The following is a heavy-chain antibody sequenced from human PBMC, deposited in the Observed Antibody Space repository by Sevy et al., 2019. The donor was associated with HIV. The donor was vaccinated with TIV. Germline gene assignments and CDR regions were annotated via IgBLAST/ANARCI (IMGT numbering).Heavy chain of an antibody. CDR2: IKQDGSEK. J-gene: IGHJ6*02. CDR3: ARDHGSGWYNYYCYGMDV. CDR1: GFTFSSYW. V-gene: IGHV3-7*01. Sequence: GGSLRLSCAASGFTFSSYWMSWVRQAPGKGLEWVANIKQDGSEKYYVDSVKGRFTISRDNAKNSLYLQMNNLRAEDTAVYYCARDHGSGWYNYYCYGMDVWGQGTTVTVSS. D-gene: IGHD6-19*01.